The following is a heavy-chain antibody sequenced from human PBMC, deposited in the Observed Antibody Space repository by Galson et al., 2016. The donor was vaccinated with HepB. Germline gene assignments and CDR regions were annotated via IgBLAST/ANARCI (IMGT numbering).Heavy chain of an antibody. CDR3: VRDGTGKYDFWSGYPNNWFDP. CDR1: GYSFATHW. CDR2: IYPGDSDT. V-gene: IGHV5-51*01. Sequence: QSGAEVKKPGESLKISCKASGYSFATHWIGWVRQMPGKGLGWLGIIYPGDSDTRYSPSFRGQVTISADRSIITAYLQWSSLKASDTAMYYCVRDGTGKYDFWSGYPNNWFDPWGQGTLVTVSS. D-gene: IGHD3-3*01. J-gene: IGHJ5*02.